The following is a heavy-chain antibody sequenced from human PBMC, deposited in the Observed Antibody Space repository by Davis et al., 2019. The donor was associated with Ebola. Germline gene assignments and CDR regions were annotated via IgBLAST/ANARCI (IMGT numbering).Heavy chain of an antibody. J-gene: IGHJ6*02. CDR3: ARTGYPGMDV. CDR1: GGSISSSSYY. CDR2: IYYSGST. D-gene: IGHD6-13*01. Sequence: PSETLSLTCTVSGGSISSSSYYWGWIRQPPGKGLEWIGSIYYSGSTYYNPSLKSRVTISVDTSKNQFSLKLSSVTAADTAVYYCARTGYPGMDVWGQGTTVTVSS. V-gene: IGHV4-39*01.